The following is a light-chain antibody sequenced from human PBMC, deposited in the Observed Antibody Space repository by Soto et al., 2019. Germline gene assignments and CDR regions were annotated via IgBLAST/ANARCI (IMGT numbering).Light chain of an antibody. CDR3: MQVLQTPYT. V-gene: IGKV2-28*01. Sequence: DIVMTQSPLSLPVTPGEPASISCRSSKSLLHSNGYNYLDWYLQKPGQSPQLLIYLGSNRASGVPDRFSGSGSGTDFTLKISRVEAEDVGVYYCMQVLQTPYTFGQGTKLESK. CDR2: LGS. J-gene: IGKJ2*01. CDR1: KSLLHSNGYNY.